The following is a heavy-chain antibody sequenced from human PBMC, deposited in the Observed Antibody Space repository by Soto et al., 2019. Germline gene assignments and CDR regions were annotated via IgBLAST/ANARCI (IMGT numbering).Heavy chain of an antibody. V-gene: IGHV1-8*01. CDR3: ASVYSGYDFDY. D-gene: IGHD5-12*01. CDR1: GYTFTSYD. Sequence: ASVKVSCKASGYTFTSYDINWVRQATGQGLEWMGWMNPNSGNTGYAQKFQGGVTMTRNTSISTAYMELSSLRSEDAAVYYCASVYSGYDFDYWGQGTLVTVSS. J-gene: IGHJ4*02. CDR2: MNPNSGNT.